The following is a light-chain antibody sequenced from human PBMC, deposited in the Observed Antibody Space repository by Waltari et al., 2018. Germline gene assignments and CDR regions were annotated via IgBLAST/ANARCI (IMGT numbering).Light chain of an antibody. Sequence: SSELTQYPSVSVALGQTVSITCQGDSPRPYYATWYQQKPGQAPLLVIYGNNNRPSGIPDRFSGSNSGNSASLTITGTQAEDEADYYCNCRDSSGNHVVFGGGTKLTVL. CDR2: GNN. J-gene: IGLJ2*01. CDR3: NCRDSSGNHVV. V-gene: IGLV3-19*01. CDR1: SPRPYY.